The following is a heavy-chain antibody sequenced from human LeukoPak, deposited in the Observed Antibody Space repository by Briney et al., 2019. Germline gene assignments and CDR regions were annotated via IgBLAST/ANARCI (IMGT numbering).Heavy chain of an antibody. J-gene: IGHJ4*02. D-gene: IGHD5-18*01. Sequence: PGGALRLSCAASGFTFSSYSMNWVRQAPGKGLEWVSSISSSSSYIYYADSAKGRCTISRDNAKNSLYLQMNSLRAEDTAVYYCARDGALVDTAMVTDYWGQGTLVTVSS. CDR3: ARDGALVDTAMVTDY. V-gene: IGHV3-21*01. CDR1: GFTFSSYS. CDR2: ISSSSSYI.